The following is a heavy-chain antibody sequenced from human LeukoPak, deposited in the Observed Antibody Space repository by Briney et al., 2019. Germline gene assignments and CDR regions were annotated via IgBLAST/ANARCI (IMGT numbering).Heavy chain of an antibody. Sequence: PGGSLRLSCAASGFTFSNYAMSWVRQAPGKGLEWVSAISGSGGSTYHADSVKGRFTFSRDNSKNTLYLQVNSLRAEDTALYYCAKSRDGSGYYYVQPNFDFWGQGTLVTVSS. V-gene: IGHV3-23*01. CDR3: AKSRDGSGYYYVQPNFDF. J-gene: IGHJ4*02. D-gene: IGHD3-22*01. CDR2: ISGSGGST. CDR1: GFTFSNYA.